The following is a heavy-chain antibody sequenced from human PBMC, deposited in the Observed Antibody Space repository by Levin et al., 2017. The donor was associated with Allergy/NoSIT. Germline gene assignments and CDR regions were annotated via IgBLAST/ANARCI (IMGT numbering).Heavy chain of an antibody. D-gene: IGHD5-18*01. CDR1: GFTFSSYA. J-gene: IGHJ4*02. CDR3: ARGYSTLSSFDH. Sequence: GGSLRLSCAASGFTFSSYAMSWVRQAPGKGPEWVSTISDSGDTTAYADSGQGRFTISRDNSRNTQYLQMSRLRAEDTAVYYCARGYSTLSSFDHWGQGTLVTVSS. V-gene: IGHV3-23*01. CDR2: ISDSGDTT.